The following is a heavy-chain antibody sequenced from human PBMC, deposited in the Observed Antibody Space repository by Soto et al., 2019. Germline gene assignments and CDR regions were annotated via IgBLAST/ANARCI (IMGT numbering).Heavy chain of an antibody. CDR2: ISVHNGYT. V-gene: IGHV1-18*01. D-gene: IGHD1-1*01. J-gene: IGHJ4*02. CDR3: ARLEHNFGPHDY. Sequence: QVQLAQSGAEVKKPGASVTVSCKASGHTFSSYGISWVRQAPGQGLEWVGWISVHNGYTKYATELQGRVTMTTDTSTSTAYMELRSLRSDDSAVYFCARLEHNFGPHDYWGQGTLVTVTS. CDR1: GHTFSSYG.